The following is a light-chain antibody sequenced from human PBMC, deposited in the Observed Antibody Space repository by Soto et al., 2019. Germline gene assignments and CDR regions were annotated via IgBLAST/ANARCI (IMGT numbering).Light chain of an antibody. V-gene: IGKV3-15*01. CDR1: QGIVAS. CDR2: DIS. Sequence: EVVMTQSPATLSVSPGEGVTLSCRANQGIVASLAWYQHKPGQTPRLLIYDISTRAAGVPARFSGSRSAPDFTLTINSLQAEDVTIYYRQPYNNCPLTFGGGTKVESK. J-gene: IGKJ4*02. CDR3: QPYNNCPLT.